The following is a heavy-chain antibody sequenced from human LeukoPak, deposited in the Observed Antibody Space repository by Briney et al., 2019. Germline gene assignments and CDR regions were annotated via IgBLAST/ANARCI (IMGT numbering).Heavy chain of an antibody. Sequence: ASVKVSCKASGNTFTSYAMNWVRQAPGQGLGWMGWIKTNTGNPTYAQGFTGRFVFSLDTSVSTAYLQISSLKAEDTAVYYCARVEGGSYYNNWFDPWGQGTLVTVSS. CDR3: ARVEGGSYYNNWFDP. CDR1: GNTFTSYA. D-gene: IGHD1-26*01. V-gene: IGHV7-4-1*02. J-gene: IGHJ5*02. CDR2: IKTNTGNP.